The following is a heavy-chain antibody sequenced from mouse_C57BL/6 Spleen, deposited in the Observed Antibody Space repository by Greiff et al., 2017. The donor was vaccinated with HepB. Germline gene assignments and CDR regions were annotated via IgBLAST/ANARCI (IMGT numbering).Heavy chain of an antibody. J-gene: IGHJ2*01. D-gene: IGHD1-1*01. Sequence: QVQLQQPGAELVKPGASVKLSCKASGYTFTSYWMHWVKQRPGQGLEWIGMIHPNSGSTNYNEKFKSKATLTVDKSSSTAYMQLSSLTSEDSAVYYCARRFTTVAFDYWGQGTTLTVSS. CDR3: ARRFTTVAFDY. CDR2: IHPNSGST. V-gene: IGHV1-64*01. CDR1: GYTFTSYW.